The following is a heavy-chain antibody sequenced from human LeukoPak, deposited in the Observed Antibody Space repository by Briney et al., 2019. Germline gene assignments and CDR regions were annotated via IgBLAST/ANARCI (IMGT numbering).Heavy chain of an antibody. CDR1: GFTVSSNY. J-gene: IGHJ4*02. D-gene: IGHD6-19*01. CDR2: IYSGGST. V-gene: IGHV3-53*01. CDR3: ARASIAVAGLQDY. Sequence: GGSLRLSCAASGFTVSSNYMSWVRQAPGKGLEWVSVIYSGGSTYYADSVKGRFTISRDNSKNTLYLQMNSLRAEDTAVYYCARASIAVAGLQDYWGQGTLVTVSS.